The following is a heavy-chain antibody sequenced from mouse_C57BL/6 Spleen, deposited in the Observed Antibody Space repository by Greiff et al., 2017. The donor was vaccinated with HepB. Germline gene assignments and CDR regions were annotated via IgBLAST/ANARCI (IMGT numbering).Heavy chain of an antibody. CDR3: AFYYDYEEPSLDY. D-gene: IGHD2-4*01. V-gene: IGHV1-19*01. CDR1: GYTFTDYY. Sequence: VQLQQSGPVLVKPGASVKMSCKASGYTFTDYYMNWVKQSHGKSLEWIGVINPYNGGTSYNQKFKGKATLTVDKSSSTAYMELNSLTSEDSAVYYCAFYYDYEEPSLDYWGQGTTLTVSS. CDR2: INPYNGGT. J-gene: IGHJ2*01.